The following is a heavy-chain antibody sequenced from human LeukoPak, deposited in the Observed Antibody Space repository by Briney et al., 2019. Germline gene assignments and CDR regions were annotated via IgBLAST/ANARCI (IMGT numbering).Heavy chain of an antibody. CDR2: INPTAGST. J-gene: IGHJ3*01. Sequence: ASVKVSCKASGYTFTSYYIHWVRQAPGQGLEWMGIINPTAGSTSYAQKFQGRVTMTRDTSTSTVYMELSSLRSEDAAVYYCARGVDAALGAFDVWGQGTMVTASS. CDR3: ARGVDAALGAFDV. V-gene: IGHV1-46*01. CDR1: GYTFTSYY. D-gene: IGHD5-18*01.